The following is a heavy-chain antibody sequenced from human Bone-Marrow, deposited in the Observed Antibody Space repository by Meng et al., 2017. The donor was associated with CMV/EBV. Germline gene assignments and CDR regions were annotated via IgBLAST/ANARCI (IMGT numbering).Heavy chain of an antibody. V-gene: IGHV1-69*05. J-gene: IGHJ6*02. Sequence: SVKVSCKASGYTFTNYGISWVRQAPGQGLEWVGGIIPFLGTANYTQKFQGRVTITTDESTSTAYMELNSLRSEDTAVYYCARLRFLEFLSIPTDYEMDVWGQGTTVTVSS. CDR1: GYTFTNYG. CDR3: ARLRFLEFLSIPTDYEMDV. D-gene: IGHD3-3*01. CDR2: IIPFLGTA.